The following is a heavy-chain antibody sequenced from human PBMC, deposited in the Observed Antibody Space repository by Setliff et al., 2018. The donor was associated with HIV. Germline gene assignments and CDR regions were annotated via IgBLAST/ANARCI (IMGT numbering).Heavy chain of an antibody. CDR1: GGSISSSNCY. D-gene: IGHD3-22*01. Sequence: SETLSLTCTVSGGSISSSNCYWGWIRQPPGKGLEWIGSIYYSGSTLYNPSLKSRVTISVDTSKNQFSLKLNSVTAADTAVYYCARQVSGSSGYYYPLHIHHWGQGTLVT. J-gene: IGHJ1*01. V-gene: IGHV4-39*01. CDR3: ARQVSGSSGYYYPLHIHH. CDR2: IYYSGST.